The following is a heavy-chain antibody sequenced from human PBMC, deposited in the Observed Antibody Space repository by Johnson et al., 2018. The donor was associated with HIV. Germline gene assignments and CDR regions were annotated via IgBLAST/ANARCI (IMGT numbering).Heavy chain of an antibody. J-gene: IGHJ3*02. V-gene: IGHV3-23*04. CDR1: GFTFSSYA. CDR3: AKDAYCSGGRCYGFGAFDI. D-gene: IGHD2-15*01. CDR2: ISGSGGST. Sequence: VQVVESGGGLVQPGGSLRLSCAASGFTFSSYAMSWVRQAPGKGLEWVSAISGSGGSTYYADSVKGRFPISSDNSKNTLYVQMNILRAEDTAVYYCAKDAYCSGGRCYGFGAFDIWGQGTKVTVSS.